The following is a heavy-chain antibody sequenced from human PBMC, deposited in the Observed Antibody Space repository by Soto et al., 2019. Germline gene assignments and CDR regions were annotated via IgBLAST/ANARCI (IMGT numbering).Heavy chain of an antibody. D-gene: IGHD4-4*01. CDR3: ARDVLHDYSNYGYYYYGMDV. J-gene: IGHJ6*02. CDR1: GFTFSSYG. CDR2: IWYDGSNK. Sequence: GGSLRLSCAASGFTFSSYGMHWVRQAPGKGLEWVAVIWYDGSNKYYADSVKGRFTISRDNSKNTLYLQMNSLRAEDTAVYYCARDVLHDYSNYGYYYYGMDVWGQGTTVTVSS. V-gene: IGHV3-33*01.